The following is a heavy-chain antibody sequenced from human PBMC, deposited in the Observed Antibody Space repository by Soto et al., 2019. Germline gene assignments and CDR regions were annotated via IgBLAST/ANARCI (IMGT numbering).Heavy chain of an antibody. CDR2: ISGSGGST. D-gene: IGHD2-2*01. CDR3: AKAVGGSTIYYGMDV. Sequence: GGSLRLSCAASGFTFISYAMSWVRQAPGKGLEWVSAISGSGGSTYYADSVKGRFTISRDNSKNTLYLQMNSLRAEDTAIYYCAKAVGGSTIYYGMDVWGQGTTVTVSS. V-gene: IGHV3-23*01. CDR1: GFTFISYA. J-gene: IGHJ6*02.